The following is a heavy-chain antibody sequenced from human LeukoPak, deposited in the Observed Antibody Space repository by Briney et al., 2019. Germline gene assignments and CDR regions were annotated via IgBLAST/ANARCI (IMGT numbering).Heavy chain of an antibody. Sequence: SETLSLTCTVSGYSISSGYYWGWIRQPPGKGLEWIGSIYHSGSTYYNPSLKSRVTISVDTSKNQFSLKLSSVTAADTAVYYCATGGIAVAGTYQDYWGQGTLVTVSS. CDR1: GYSISSGYY. D-gene: IGHD6-19*01. J-gene: IGHJ4*02. CDR3: ATGGIAVAGTYQDY. V-gene: IGHV4-38-2*02. CDR2: IYHSGST.